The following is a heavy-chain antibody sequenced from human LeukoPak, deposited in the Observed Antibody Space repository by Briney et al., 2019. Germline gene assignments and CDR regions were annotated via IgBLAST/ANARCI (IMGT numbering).Heavy chain of an antibody. V-gene: IGHV3-21*01. Sequence: GGSLRLSCVGSDNSFNSYIINWVRQAPGKGLEWVSSISASSTYTYSADSVKGRFTISRDNAKKSVYLQMDSLRAGDTAVYYCAKDTPQWLVLNAFDYWGQGTLVTVSS. J-gene: IGHJ4*02. CDR2: ISASSTYT. D-gene: IGHD6-19*01. CDR1: DNSFNSYI. CDR3: AKDTPQWLVLNAFDY.